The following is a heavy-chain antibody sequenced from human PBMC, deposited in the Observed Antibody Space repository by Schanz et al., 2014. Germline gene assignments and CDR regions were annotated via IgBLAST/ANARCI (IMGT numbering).Heavy chain of an antibody. CDR3: VKSYDTSGYSGFDY. D-gene: IGHD3-22*01. V-gene: IGHV3-30*18. Sequence: VQLVESGGCLVKPGGSLRLSCAASGFTFSDYYMNWIRQAPGKGLEWVAVISYHGSERYYADSVKGRFTISRDNSKNTLYLQMNSLRTEDTAVYFCVKSYDTSGYSGFDYWGQGTLVTVSS. J-gene: IGHJ4*02. CDR2: ISYHGSER. CDR1: GFTFSDYY.